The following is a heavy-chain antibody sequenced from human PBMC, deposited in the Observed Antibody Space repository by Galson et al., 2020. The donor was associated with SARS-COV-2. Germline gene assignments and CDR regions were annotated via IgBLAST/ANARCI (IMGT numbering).Heavy chain of an antibody. CDR3: ARATDDSSGYWAFGRVWGPNAFDI. CDR2: IYYSGST. D-gene: IGHD3-22*01. V-gene: IGHV4-59*01. Sequence: SETLSLTCTVSGGSISSYYWSWIRQPPGKGLEWIGYIYYSGSTNYNPSLKSRVTISVDTSKNQFSLKLSSVTAADTAVYYCARATDDSSGYWAFGRVWGPNAFDIWGQGTMVTVSS. CDR1: GGSISSYY. J-gene: IGHJ3*02.